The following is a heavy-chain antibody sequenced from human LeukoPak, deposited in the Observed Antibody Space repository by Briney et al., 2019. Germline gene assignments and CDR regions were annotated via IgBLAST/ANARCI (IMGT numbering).Heavy chain of an antibody. J-gene: IGHJ4*02. D-gene: IGHD3-22*01. CDR2: ISGSGGST. Sequence: RGSLRLSCAASGFTFSSYAMNWVRQAPGKGLEWVSVISGSGGSTNYADSVKGRFTISRDNSKTTVYLQMNSLRAEDTAVYYCAIGSSGYYYRHWGQGTLVTVSS. V-gene: IGHV3-23*01. CDR1: GFTFSSYA. CDR3: AIGSSGYYYRH.